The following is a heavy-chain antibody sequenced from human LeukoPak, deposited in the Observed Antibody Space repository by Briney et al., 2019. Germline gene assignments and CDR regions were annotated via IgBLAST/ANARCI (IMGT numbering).Heavy chain of an antibody. CDR1: GFTFSESW. Sequence: GGSLRLSCPASGFTFSESWMHWFRQAPGKGLEWVSRLNTYDRSTAYADSVKGRFTISSDNAKNTLYLQMNSLRIEDTAVYYCASDLVSRNWGQGTLVTVSS. D-gene: IGHD5/OR15-5a*01. CDR2: LNTYDRST. V-gene: IGHV3-74*03. CDR3: ASDLVSRN. J-gene: IGHJ4*02.